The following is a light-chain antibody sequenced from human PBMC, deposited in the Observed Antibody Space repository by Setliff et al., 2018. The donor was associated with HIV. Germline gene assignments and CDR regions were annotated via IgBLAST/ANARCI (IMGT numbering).Light chain of an antibody. V-gene: IGLV2-14*01. Sequence: SALAQPASVSGSPGQSITISCTGTSSDIGVSKYVSWYQQHPGRAPKLMIFEVINRPSGVSDRFSGSKSGNTASLTISGLQAEDEADYYCSSYKTGNTLVFGGGTKVT. CDR3: SSYKTGNTLV. CDR2: EVI. J-gene: IGLJ3*02. CDR1: SSDIGVSKY.